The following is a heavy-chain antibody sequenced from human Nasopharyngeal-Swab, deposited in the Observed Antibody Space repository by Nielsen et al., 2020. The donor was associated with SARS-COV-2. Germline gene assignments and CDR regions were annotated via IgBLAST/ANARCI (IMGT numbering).Heavy chain of an antibody. Sequence: VRQAAGMGLVWVSRLNSDGSTISYAGSRKGRFTIARDNAKNTLYLQMNSLRAEDTAVYYCSRDGPTVTRPIFNYIDVWGKGTPVTVSS. D-gene: IGHD4-11*01. CDR2: LNSDGSTI. J-gene: IGHJ6*03. V-gene: IGHV3-74*01. CDR3: SRDGPTVTRPIFNYIDV.